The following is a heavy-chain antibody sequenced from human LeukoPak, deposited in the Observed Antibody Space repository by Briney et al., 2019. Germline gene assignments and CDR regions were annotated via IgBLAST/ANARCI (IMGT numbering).Heavy chain of an antibody. V-gene: IGHV3-53*01. Sequence: GGSLRRSCAASGFTVSSNYMSWVRQAPGKGLEWVSVIYSGGSTYSADSLKGRFTISRDNSKNTLYLQMNSLRAEDTAVYYCARDPPLAGGWYYYYYMDVWGKGTTVTVSS. CDR3: ARDPPLAGGWYYYYYMDV. CDR1: GFTVSSNY. J-gene: IGHJ6*03. D-gene: IGHD6-19*01. CDR2: IYSGGST.